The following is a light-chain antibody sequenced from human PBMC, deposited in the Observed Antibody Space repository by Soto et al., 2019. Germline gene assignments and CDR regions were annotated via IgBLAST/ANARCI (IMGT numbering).Light chain of an antibody. J-gene: IGLJ2*01. CDR3: SAYTSSSTLVV. V-gene: IGLV2-14*01. CDR1: SSDVGGYNY. Sequence: QSALTQPASVSGSPGQSITLSCTGTSSDVGGYNYVSWYQQHPGKAPKLMIYEVSNRPSGVSNRFAGSRSGNPASLTISGLQAEDEAGYCCSAYTSSSTLVVFGGGTK. CDR2: EVS.